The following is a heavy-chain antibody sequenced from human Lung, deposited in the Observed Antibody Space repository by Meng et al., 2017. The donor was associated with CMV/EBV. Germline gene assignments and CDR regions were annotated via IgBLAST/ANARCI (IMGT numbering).Heavy chain of an antibody. J-gene: IGHJ6*02. Sequence: ASXXVSXKASGYTFTGYYMHWVRQAPGQGLEWMGWINPNSGGTNYAQKFQGRVTMTRDTSISTAYMELSRLRSDDTAVYYCARPGRDFWSGYRAHLLMDVXGQGTTVTVSS. CDR1: GYTFTGYY. D-gene: IGHD3-3*01. CDR3: ARPGRDFWSGYRAHLLMDV. V-gene: IGHV1-2*02. CDR2: INPNSGGT.